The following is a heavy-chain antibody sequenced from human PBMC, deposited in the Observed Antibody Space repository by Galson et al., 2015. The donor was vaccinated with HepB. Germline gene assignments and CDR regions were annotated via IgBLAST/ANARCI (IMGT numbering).Heavy chain of an antibody. CDR2: INTNTGNP. J-gene: IGHJ4*02. V-gene: IGHV7-4-1*02. CDR3: ARAYCSSTSCYGLTHFDY. Sequence: ASGYTFTTYAINWVRQAPGQGLEWMGWINTNTGNPTYAQGFTGRFVFSLDTSVSTAYLQISSLKAEDTAVYYCARAYCSSTSCYGLTHFDYWGQGTLVTVSS. D-gene: IGHD2-2*01. CDR1: GYTFTTYA.